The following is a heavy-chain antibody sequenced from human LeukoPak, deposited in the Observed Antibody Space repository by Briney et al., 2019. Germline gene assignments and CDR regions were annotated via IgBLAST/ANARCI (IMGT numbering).Heavy chain of an antibody. CDR2: IYYSGST. V-gene: IGHV4-39*07. D-gene: IGHD6-19*01. Sequence: SETLSLTCTVSGGSISSSSYYWGWIRQPPGKGLEWIGSIYYSGSTYYNPSLKSRVTISVDTSKNQFSLKLSSVTAADTAVYYCARDANMAVAGTNWFDPWGQGTLVTVSS. CDR1: GGSISSSSYY. J-gene: IGHJ5*02. CDR3: ARDANMAVAGTNWFDP.